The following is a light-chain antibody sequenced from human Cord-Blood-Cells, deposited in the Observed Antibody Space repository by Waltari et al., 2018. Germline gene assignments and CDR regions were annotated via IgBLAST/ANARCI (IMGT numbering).Light chain of an antibody. J-gene: IGLJ3*02. CDR2: EVS. CDR3: SSYAGSNNHWV. CDR1: SSDVGGYHY. Sequence: QSALTQPPSASGSPGQSVTISCTGTSSDVGGYHYVSWYQQHPGKAPKLMIYEVSKRPSGVPDRFSGSKSGNTASLTVSGLQAEDEADYYCSSYAGSNNHWVFGGGTKLTVL. V-gene: IGLV2-8*01.